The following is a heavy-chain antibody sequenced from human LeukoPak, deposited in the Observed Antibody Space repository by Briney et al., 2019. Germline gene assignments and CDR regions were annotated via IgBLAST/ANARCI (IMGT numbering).Heavy chain of an antibody. Sequence: SETLSLTCAVYGGSFSGYYWSWIRQPPGKGLEWIGEINHSGSTNYNPSLKSRVTISVDTSKNQFSLNLTSVTAADTAIYYCARGQKWLSFDSWGQGTLLTVSS. CDR2: INHSGST. CDR1: GGSFSGYY. J-gene: IGHJ4*02. V-gene: IGHV4-34*01. CDR3: ARGQKWLSFDS. D-gene: IGHD6-19*01.